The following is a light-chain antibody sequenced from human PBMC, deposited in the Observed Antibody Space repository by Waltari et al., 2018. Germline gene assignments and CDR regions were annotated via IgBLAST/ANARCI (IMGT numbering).Light chain of an antibody. J-gene: IGLJ3*02. CDR3: QSYDNRNHWV. V-gene: IGLV6-57*01. CDR1: SGSIATNY. Sequence: NFMLTQPLSVSESPGKTVTISCTRSSGSIATNYVQWYQQRPGSSPTAVIYEDNQRPSGVPHRFSGSIDSSSNSASLTISGLKTEDEADYYCQSYDNRNHWVFGGGTKLTVL. CDR2: EDN.